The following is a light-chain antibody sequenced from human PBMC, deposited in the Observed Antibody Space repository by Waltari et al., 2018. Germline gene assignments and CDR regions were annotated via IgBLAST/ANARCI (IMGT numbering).Light chain of an antibody. V-gene: IGLV2-11*01. Sequence: QSALTQPRSVSGSPGQSVTISCTGTSSDVGGYNYPSWYQHPPGKAPRLIIYDVTQRPSGVPARFSGSKSGNTASLTISGLQAEDEADYYCCSYAGTYTLLFGGGTKLTVL. CDR3: CSYAGTYTLL. CDR1: SSDVGGYNY. CDR2: DVT. J-gene: IGLJ2*01.